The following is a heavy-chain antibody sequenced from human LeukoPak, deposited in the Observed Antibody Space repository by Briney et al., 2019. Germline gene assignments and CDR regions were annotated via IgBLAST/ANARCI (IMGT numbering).Heavy chain of an antibody. CDR1: GYTFTGYY. D-gene: IGHD3-10*01. CDR2: INPNSGGT. J-gene: IGHJ6*02. Sequence: ASVKVSCKASGYTFTGYYMHWVRQAPGQGLEWMGWINPNSGGTNYAQKFQGRVTMTRDTSISTAYMELSRLRSDDTAVYYCAREVSELLWFGELLSCGMDVWGQGTTVTVSS. V-gene: IGHV1-2*02. CDR3: AREVSELLWFGELLSCGMDV.